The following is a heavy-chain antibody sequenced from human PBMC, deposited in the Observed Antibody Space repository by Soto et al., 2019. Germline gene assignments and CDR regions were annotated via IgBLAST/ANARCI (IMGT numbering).Heavy chain of an antibody. CDR2: VYYTGID. V-gene: IGHV4-59*08. J-gene: IGHJ4*02. Sequence: QVQLQESGPGLVKPSETLSLTCTVSGGSLTSYYWSWIRQPPGKGLEWIGFVYYTGIDRYNPSLKSRFTISVDTSKNQFSLKRTSVTAADTAIYYCARRIVSTETFDYWGQGTLVTVSS. CDR1: GGSLTSYY. CDR3: ARRIVSTETFDY. D-gene: IGHD2-15*01.